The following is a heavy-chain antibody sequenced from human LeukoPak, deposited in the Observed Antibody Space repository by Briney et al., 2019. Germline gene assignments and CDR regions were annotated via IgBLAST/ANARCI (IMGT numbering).Heavy chain of an antibody. CDR2: INHSGST. D-gene: IGHD5-18*01. CDR3: ARDRVDTAMVTPYWYFDL. CDR1: GGSFSGYY. Sequence: PSETLSLTCAVYGGSFSGYYWSWIRQPPGKGLEWIGEINHSGSTYYNPSLKSRVTISVDTSKNQFSLKLSSVTAADTAVYYCARDRVDTAMVTPYWYFDLWGRGTLVTVSS. V-gene: IGHV4-34*01. J-gene: IGHJ2*01.